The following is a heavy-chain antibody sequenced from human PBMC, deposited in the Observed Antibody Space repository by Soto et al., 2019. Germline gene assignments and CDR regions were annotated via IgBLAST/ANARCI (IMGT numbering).Heavy chain of an antibody. J-gene: IGHJ5*02. CDR3: ASLLVVTAPPDNNWFDP. CDR1: GFTFSSYA. D-gene: IGHD2-21*02. CDR2: ISYDGSNK. V-gene: IGHV3-30-3*01. Sequence: ESGGGVVQPGRSLRLSCAASGFTFSSYAMHWVRQAPGKGLEWVAVISYDGSNKYYADSVKGRFTISRDNSKNTLYLQMNSLIAEDTAVYYCASLLVVTAPPDNNWFDPWGQGTLVTVSS.